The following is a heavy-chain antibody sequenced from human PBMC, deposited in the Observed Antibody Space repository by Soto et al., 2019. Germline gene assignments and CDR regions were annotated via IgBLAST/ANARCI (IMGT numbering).Heavy chain of an antibody. CDR3: AREGSVSSSDYYAYYYGMDV. CDR2: ISSSGGII. J-gene: IGHJ6*02. D-gene: IGHD3-10*01. CDR1: GFTFSNYD. Sequence: GGSLRLSCAASGFTFSNYDMNWVRQAPGKGPEWISHISSSGGIIYYEDSVKGRFTISRDNAKNSLYLQMNSLRGEDTAVYYCAREGSVSSSDYYAYYYGMDVWGQGTTVTVSS. V-gene: IGHV3-48*03.